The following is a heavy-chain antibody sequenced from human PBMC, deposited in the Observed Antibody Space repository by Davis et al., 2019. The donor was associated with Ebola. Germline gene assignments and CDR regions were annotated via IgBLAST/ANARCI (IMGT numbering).Heavy chain of an antibody. V-gene: IGHV1-3*04. CDR3: ARVHYDFWSGYYSDNWFDP. D-gene: IGHD3-3*01. J-gene: IGHJ5*02. CDR1: GYTFTSYA. Sequence: ASVKVSCKASGYTFTSYAMHWVRQAPGQRLEWMGWINTHNGNTNLAQKLHDRVTLTTDTSTSTAYMEMRSLRSDETAVYYCARVHYDFWSGYYSDNWFDPWGQGTLVTVSS. CDR2: INTHNGNT.